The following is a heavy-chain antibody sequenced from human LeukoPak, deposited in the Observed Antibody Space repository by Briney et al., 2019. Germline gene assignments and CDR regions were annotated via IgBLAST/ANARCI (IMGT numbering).Heavy chain of an antibody. CDR1: GFTFSSYG. Sequence: TGGSLRLSCAASGFTFSSYGMHWVRQAPGKGLEWVAVIWYDGSNKYYADSVKGRFTISRDNSKNTLYLQMNSLRAEDTAVYYCARERLAYCGGDCYPTYYYYGMDVWGQGTTVTVSS. J-gene: IGHJ6*02. V-gene: IGHV3-33*08. CDR2: IWYDGSNK. D-gene: IGHD2-21*02. CDR3: ARERLAYCGGDCYPTYYYYGMDV.